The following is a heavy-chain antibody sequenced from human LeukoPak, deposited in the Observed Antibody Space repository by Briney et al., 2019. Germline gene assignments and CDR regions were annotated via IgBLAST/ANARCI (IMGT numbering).Heavy chain of an antibody. CDR3: ARRLVGQTFDY. J-gene: IGHJ4*02. Sequence: SETLSLTCTVSGGSISSGDYYWSWIRQPPGKGLEWIGDIYHSGSTNYNPSLKSRVTISVDTSKNQFSLKLSSVTAADTAVYYCARRLVGQTFDYWGQGTLVTVSS. CDR1: GGSISSGDYY. D-gene: IGHD3-10*01. CDR2: IYHSGST. V-gene: IGHV4-61*08.